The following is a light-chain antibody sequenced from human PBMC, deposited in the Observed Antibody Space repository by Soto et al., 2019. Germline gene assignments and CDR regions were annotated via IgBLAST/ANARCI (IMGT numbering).Light chain of an antibody. CDR1: QTIANY. CDR3: HQSHSSPYT. V-gene: IGKV1-39*01. CDR2: AAS. Sequence: DIQMTQSPSSLSASVGDRVTISCRPSQTIANYLNWYQHKPGNAPKLLIYAASSLQTGVPSRFSGSGSGTDFTLTINSLQPEDFATYFCHQSHSSPYTFGQGIRLEIK. J-gene: IGKJ2*01.